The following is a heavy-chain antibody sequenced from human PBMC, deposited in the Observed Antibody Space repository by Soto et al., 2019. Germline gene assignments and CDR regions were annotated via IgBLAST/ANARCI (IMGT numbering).Heavy chain of an antibody. CDR1: GIIFNGFG. D-gene: IGHD2-2*02. J-gene: IGHJ6*03. CDR2: IRYDGSNI. V-gene: IGHV3-33*01. Sequence: GGSLRLSCAASGIIFNGFGMHWVRQAPGKGLEWVAVIRYDGSNIYYADSVKGRFTISRDNSKNTLYLQMNSLRAEDTAVYYCARDGVDIVVVPAAIVDYYYYYMDVRGKGTTLTVSS. CDR3: ARDGVDIVVVPAAIVDYYYYYMDV.